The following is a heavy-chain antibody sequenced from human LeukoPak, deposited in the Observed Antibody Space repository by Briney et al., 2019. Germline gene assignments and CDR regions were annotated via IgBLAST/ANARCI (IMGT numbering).Heavy chain of an antibody. CDR2: INWNGGST. CDR3: AREPRANLKDSSGYYFLTYYFDY. V-gene: IGHV3-20*04. Sequence: GGSLRLSCAASGFTFDDYGMSWVRQAPGKGLEWVSGINWNGGSTGYANSVKGRFTISRDNAKNSLYLQMNSLRAEDTALCYCAREPRANLKDSSGYYFLTYYFDYWGQGTLVTVSS. J-gene: IGHJ4*02. CDR1: GFTFDDYG. D-gene: IGHD3-22*01.